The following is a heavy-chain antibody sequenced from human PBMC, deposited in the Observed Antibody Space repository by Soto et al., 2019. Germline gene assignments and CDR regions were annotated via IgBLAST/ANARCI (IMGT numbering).Heavy chain of an antibody. D-gene: IGHD3-10*02. Sequence: QVQLQESGPGLVKPSETLSLTCTVSGGPVSSGSSCWSWIRQPPGKGLEWIGYICHSGSSNSNPSLKSRVTISVDTSKNQFSLNLNSVTAADTAVYYCTRAGDYVGVRAMDVW. CDR1: GGPVSSGSSC. CDR2: ICHSGSS. J-gene: IGHJ6*01. V-gene: IGHV4-61*01. CDR3: TRAGDYVGVRAMDV.